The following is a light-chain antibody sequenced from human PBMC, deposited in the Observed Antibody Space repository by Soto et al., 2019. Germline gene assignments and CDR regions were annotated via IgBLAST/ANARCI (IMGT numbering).Light chain of an antibody. CDR1: SSDVGAYNY. Sequence: ALTQPASVSGSPGQSITISCTGTSSDVGAYNYVSWYQQHPGKAPKLMIYDVSNRPSGVSNRFSGSKSGNSASLTISGLQAEDEADYYCSSYASSSTYVFGTGTKVTVL. V-gene: IGLV2-14*01. J-gene: IGLJ1*01. CDR3: SSYASSSTYV. CDR2: DVS.